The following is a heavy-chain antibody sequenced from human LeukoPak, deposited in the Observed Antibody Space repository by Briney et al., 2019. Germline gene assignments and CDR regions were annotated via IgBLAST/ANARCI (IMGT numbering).Heavy chain of an antibody. J-gene: IGHJ4*02. V-gene: IGHV3-74*01. CDR1: GLTFRTTW. D-gene: IGHD1-7*01. Sequence: GGSLRLSCATSGLTFRTTWMHWVRQAPGKGLMWVSRMNGEGTTIDYADSVKGRFTVSRDYAKNTLFLQMNNLRTEDTALYFCATTRNFRFEYWGQGSLVIVSA. CDR3: ATTRNFRFEY. CDR2: MNGEGTTI.